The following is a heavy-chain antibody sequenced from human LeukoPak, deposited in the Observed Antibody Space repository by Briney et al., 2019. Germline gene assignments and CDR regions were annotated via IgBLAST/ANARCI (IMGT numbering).Heavy chain of an antibody. V-gene: IGHV3-30*02. J-gene: IGHJ4*02. CDR3: AKPEALDITIFGVVIDLDFDY. D-gene: IGHD3-3*01. Sequence: GGSLRLSCAASGFTFSSYGMHWVRQAPGKGLEWVAFIRYEGSNKYYADSVKGRFTISRENSKNTLYLQMNSLRAEDTAVYYCAKPEALDITIFGVVIDLDFDYWGQGTLVTVSS. CDR2: IRYEGSNK. CDR1: GFTFSSYG.